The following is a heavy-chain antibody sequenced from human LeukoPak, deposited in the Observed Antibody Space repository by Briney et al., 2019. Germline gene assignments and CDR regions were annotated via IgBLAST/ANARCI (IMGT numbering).Heavy chain of an antibody. CDR1: GGSTSSYY. Sequence: PSETLSLTCTVSGGSTSSYYWSWIRQPPGKGLEWIGYMYYSGSTNYNPSLKSRVTISVDTSENQFSLKLSSVTAADTAVYYCARGTDHYYRMDVWGQGTTVTVSS. J-gene: IGHJ6*02. CDR2: MYYSGST. CDR3: ARGTDHYYRMDV. V-gene: IGHV4-59*01. D-gene: IGHD1-14*01.